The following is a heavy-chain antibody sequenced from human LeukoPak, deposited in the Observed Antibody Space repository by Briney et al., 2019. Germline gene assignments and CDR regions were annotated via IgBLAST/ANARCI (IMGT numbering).Heavy chain of an antibody. J-gene: IGHJ4*02. D-gene: IGHD6-13*01. CDR1: VDSVSINSAA. Sequence: SQTLSLTFAISVDSVSINSAAWNWIRQSPPRGLEWLGSTYYRSKWYNYYAVSVKSRVNINPDTSKNQFSLHLNSVTPEDTAVYYCARVGSSSWVDYWGQGTLVTVSS. CDR2: TYYRSKWYN. V-gene: IGHV6-1*01. CDR3: ARVGSSSWVDY.